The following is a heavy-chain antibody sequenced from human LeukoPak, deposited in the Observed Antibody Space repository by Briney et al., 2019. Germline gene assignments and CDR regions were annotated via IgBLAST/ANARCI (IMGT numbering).Heavy chain of an antibody. CDR1: GFTVSNNY. CDR2: IYSGGST. Sequence: PGRSLRLSCAASGFTVSNNYMSWVRQVPGKGLEWVSVIYSGGSTFYADSVKGRFTISRDNSKNTLYLQMNSLRAEDTAVYYCARDSWDYVGGQGTLVTVSS. CDR3: ARDSWDYV. J-gene: IGHJ4*02. V-gene: IGHV3-53*01. D-gene: IGHD3-16*01.